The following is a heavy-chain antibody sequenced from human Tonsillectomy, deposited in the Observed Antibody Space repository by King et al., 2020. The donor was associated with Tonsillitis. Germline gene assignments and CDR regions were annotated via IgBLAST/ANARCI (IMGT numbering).Heavy chain of an antibody. CDR1: GFTFSSYA. CDR2: ISGSGGST. CDR3: VSLGYCTSPSCLAEYFHP. V-gene: IGHV3-23*04. D-gene: IGHD2-2*01. J-gene: IGHJ1*01. Sequence: VQLVESGGGLVQPGGSLRLSCAASGFTFSSYAMTWVRQAPGKGLEWVSAISGSGGSTFYADSVKGRFTISRDNSKNTLYLQMDSLRAEDTAIYYFVSLGYCTSPSCLAEYFHPWGQGTLVTVSS.